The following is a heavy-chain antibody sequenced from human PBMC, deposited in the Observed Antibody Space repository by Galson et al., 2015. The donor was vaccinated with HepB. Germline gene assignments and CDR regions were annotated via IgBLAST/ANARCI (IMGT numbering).Heavy chain of an antibody. V-gene: IGHV2-70*04. CDR1: GFSLSTSGMR. CDR2: IDWDDDK. J-gene: IGHJ4*02. CDR3: ARMSYDSSGYYPYFDY. D-gene: IGHD3-22*01. Sequence: PALVKPTQTLTLTCTFSGFSLSTSGMRVSWIRQPPGKALEWLARIDWDDDKFYSTSLKTRLTISKDTSKNQVVLTMTNMDPVDTATYYCARMSYDSSGYYPYFDYWGQGTLVTVSS.